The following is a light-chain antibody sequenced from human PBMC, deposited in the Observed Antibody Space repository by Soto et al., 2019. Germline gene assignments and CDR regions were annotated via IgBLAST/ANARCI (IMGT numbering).Light chain of an antibody. CDR3: QQRSNWPPLT. J-gene: IGKJ5*01. CDR1: QSISSSY. CDR2: DAS. V-gene: IGKV3D-20*02. Sequence: EIVLTQSPGTLPLSPGKRATLSCRAIQSISSSYLAWYQQRPGQAPRLLIYDASNRATGIPARFSGSGSGTDFTLTISSLEPEDFAVYYCQQRSNWPPLTFGQGTRLEIK.